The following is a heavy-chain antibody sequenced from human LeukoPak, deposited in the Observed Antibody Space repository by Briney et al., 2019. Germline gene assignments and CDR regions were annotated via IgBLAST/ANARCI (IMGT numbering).Heavy chain of an antibody. CDR2: IRNDGGNK. D-gene: IGHD3-9*01. V-gene: IGHV3-30*02. Sequence: GGTLRLSCAASGFTFSSYGMHWVRQAPGKGLEWVAFIRNDGGNKYYVDSVKGQFTISRDNSKNTLYLQMNSLRAEDTAVYYCAKGPNYDILTGWRKTHNAFDIWGQGTMVTVSS. J-gene: IGHJ3*02. CDR3: AKGPNYDILTGWRKTHNAFDI. CDR1: GFTFSSYG.